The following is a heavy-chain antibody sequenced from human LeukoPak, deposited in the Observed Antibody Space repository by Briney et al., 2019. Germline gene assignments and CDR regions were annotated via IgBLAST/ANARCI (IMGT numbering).Heavy chain of an antibody. J-gene: IGHJ5*02. CDR3: ARECEERWLQLGDNWFDP. D-gene: IGHD5-24*01. CDR2: INHSGST. CDR1: GGSVSSGSYY. Sequence: PSETLSLTCTVSGGSVSSGSYYWSWIRQPPGKGLEWIGEINHSGSTNYNPSLKSRVTISVDTSKNQFSLKLSSVTAADTAVYYCARECEERWLQLGDNWFDPWGQGTLVTVSS. V-gene: IGHV4-39*07.